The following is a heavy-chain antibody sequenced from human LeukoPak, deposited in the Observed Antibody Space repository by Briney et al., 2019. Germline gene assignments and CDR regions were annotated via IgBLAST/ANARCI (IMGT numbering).Heavy chain of an antibody. CDR2: VKSKTDGGTT. CDR1: GFTFSNAW. CDR3: ATGLVLGSLESRYGLDV. Sequence: GGSLRLSCAASGFTFSNAWMSWVRQAPGMGLEWVGRVKSKTDGGTTDYAAPVKDRFIISRDDSKNTLYLQMSGLKTEDTAVYFCATGLVLGSLESRYGLDVWGQGTTVTVSS. D-gene: IGHD3-3*01. J-gene: IGHJ6*02. V-gene: IGHV3-15*01.